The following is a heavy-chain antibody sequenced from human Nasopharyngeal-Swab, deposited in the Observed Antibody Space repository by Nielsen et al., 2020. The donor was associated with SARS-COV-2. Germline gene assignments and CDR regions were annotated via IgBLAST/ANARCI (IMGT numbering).Heavy chain of an antibody. CDR3: SRLIPYLRYFAWLPYYFDY. Sequence: SETLSLTCTVSGGSISSYYWGWIRQPPGQGLEWIGSIYYSGSTYYNPSLKSRVTISVDTSKNQFSLKLSSVTAADTAVYYCSRLIPYLRYFAWLPYYFDYWGQGTLVTVSS. D-gene: IGHD3-9*01. CDR2: IYYSGST. J-gene: IGHJ4*02. V-gene: IGHV4-39*01. CDR1: GGSISSYY.